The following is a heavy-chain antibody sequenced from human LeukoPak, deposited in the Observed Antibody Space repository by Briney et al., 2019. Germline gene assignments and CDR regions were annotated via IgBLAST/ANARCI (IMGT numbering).Heavy chain of an antibody. V-gene: IGHV3-11*04. J-gene: IGHJ4*02. Sequence: PGGSLRLSCAASGFTFSDYYMSWIRQAPGKGLEWVSYISSSGSFIYYADSVKDRFTISRDNAKNSLYLHMNSLRAEDTALYYCAREPYYDSSGYSPDYWGQGTLVTVSS. CDR2: ISSSGSFI. CDR3: AREPYYDSSGYSPDY. D-gene: IGHD3-22*01. CDR1: GFTFSDYY.